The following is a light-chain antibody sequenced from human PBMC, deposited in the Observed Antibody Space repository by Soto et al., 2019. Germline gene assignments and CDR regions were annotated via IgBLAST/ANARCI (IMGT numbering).Light chain of an antibody. CDR2: IAS. CDR1: QGIRNY. J-gene: IGKJ5*01. CDR3: QQVNNYPIT. V-gene: IGKV1-9*01. Sequence: DIQLTDSPSFLSASVGDRVAMTARASQGIRNYLAWYQQKPGRAPKLLMYIASTLQTGVPSRFSGSQSGTEFTLTISSLQPEDFATYYCQQVNNYPITFAQGTRLEIK.